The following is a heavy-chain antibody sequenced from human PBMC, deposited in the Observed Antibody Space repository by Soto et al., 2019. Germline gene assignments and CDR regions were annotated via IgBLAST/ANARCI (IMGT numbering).Heavy chain of an antibody. V-gene: IGHV3-33*01. J-gene: IGHJ6*02. Sequence: QVPLVESGGGVVQPGRSLRLSCAASGFTFSSYGMHWVRQAPGKGLEWVAVIWYDGSNKYYADSVKGRFTISRDNSKNTLYLQMNSLRAEDTAVYYCASSLTYYYGMDVWGQGTTVTVSS. CDR2: IWYDGSNK. CDR3: ASSLTYYYGMDV. CDR1: GFTFSSYG.